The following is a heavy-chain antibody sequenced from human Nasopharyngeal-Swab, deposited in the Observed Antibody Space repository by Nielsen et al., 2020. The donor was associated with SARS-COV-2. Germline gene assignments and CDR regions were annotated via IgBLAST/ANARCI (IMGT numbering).Heavy chain of an antibody. D-gene: IGHD2-8*02. CDR2: IKQDGSDK. CDR1: GFDFGSHA. CDR3: AGGTGWVFNC. V-gene: IGHV3-7*01. Sequence: GGSLRLSCEASGFDFGSHAMNWGRQTPGKGLEWVGHIKQDGSDKRYVDSVKGRFTISRDNAKNSLYLQMNSLRAEDTAVYYCAGGTGWVFNCWGQGTLVTVSS. J-gene: IGHJ4*02.